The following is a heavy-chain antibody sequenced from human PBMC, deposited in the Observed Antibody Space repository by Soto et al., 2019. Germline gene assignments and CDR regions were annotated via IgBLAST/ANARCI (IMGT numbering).Heavy chain of an antibody. J-gene: IGHJ4*02. CDR2: INAGNGNT. V-gene: IGHV1-3*01. CDR3: ARDRADGSSLTDFDY. Sequence: ASVKVSCKASGYTFTSYAMHWVRQAPGQRLEWMGWINAGNGNTKYSQKFQGRVTITRDTSASTAYMELSSLRSEDTAVYYCARDRADGSSLTDFDYWGQGTLVTVSS. D-gene: IGHD6-13*01. CDR1: GYTFTSYA.